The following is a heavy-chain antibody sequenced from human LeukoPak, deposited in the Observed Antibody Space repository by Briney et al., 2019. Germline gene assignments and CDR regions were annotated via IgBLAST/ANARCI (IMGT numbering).Heavy chain of an antibody. V-gene: IGHV4-38-2*02. J-gene: IGHJ6*03. CDR3: ARDLEVWNDLNVYYYMDV. CDR2: IYHSGST. CDR1: GYSISSGYY. D-gene: IGHD1-1*01. Sequence: PSETLSLTCTVSGYSISSGYYWGWIRQPPGKGLEWIGSIYHSGSTYYDPSLKSRVTISVDTSKNQFSLKLSSVTAADTAVYYCARDLEVWNDLNVYYYMDVWGKGTTVTVSS.